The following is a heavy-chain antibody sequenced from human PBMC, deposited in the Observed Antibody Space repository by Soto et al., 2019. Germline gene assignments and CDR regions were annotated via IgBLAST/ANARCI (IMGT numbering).Heavy chain of an antibody. CDR2: INHSGST. V-gene: IGHV4-34*01. CDR1: GGSFSGYY. Sequence: SETLSLTCAVYGGSFSGYYWSWIRQPPGKGLEWIGEINHSGSTNYNPSLKSRVTISVDTSKNQFSLKLSSVTAADTAVYYCAGGYCSGGSCYSNAFDIWGQGTMVTVSS. CDR3: AGGYCSGGSCYSNAFDI. J-gene: IGHJ3*02. D-gene: IGHD2-15*01.